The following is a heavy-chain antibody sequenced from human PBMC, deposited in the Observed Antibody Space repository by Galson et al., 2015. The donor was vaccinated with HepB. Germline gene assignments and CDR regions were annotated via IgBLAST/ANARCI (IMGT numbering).Heavy chain of an antibody. J-gene: IGHJ4*02. Sequence: SLRLSCAASGFTFNMYTMNWVRQAPGKGLEWVSYIFSTSRTIYYADSVKGRFTIYRDNAKNTLYLQMNSLRDEDTAVYYCEREGSIGWYSFDYWGRGTLVTVSS. CDR1: GFTFNMYT. D-gene: IGHD6-19*01. CDR3: EREGSIGWYSFDY. V-gene: IGHV3-48*02. CDR2: IFSTSRTI.